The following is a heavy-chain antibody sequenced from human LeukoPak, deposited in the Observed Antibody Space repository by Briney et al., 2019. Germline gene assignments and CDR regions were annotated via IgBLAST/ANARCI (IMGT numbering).Heavy chain of an antibody. J-gene: IGHJ4*02. CDR2: IKQDGSEK. Sequence: GGSLRLSCAASGFTFSSYWMSWVRQAPGKGLEWVANIKQDGSEKYYVDSVKGRFTISRDNAKNSLYLQMNSLRAGDTAVYYCARESDGSGSYSQDYWGQGTLVTVSS. D-gene: IGHD3-10*01. CDR3: ARESDGSGSYSQDY. V-gene: IGHV3-7*01. CDR1: GFTFSSYW.